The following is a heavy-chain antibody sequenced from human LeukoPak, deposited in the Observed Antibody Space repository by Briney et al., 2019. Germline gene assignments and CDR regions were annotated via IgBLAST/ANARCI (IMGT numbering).Heavy chain of an antibody. CDR1: GGSFSGYY. J-gene: IGHJ4*02. Sequence: PSETLSLTCAVYGGSFSGYYWSWIRQPPGKGLEWIGEINHSGSTNYNPSLKSRVTISVDTSKNQFSLKLSSVTAADTAVYYCARRLREQQLVAWGQGTLVTVSS. V-gene: IGHV4-34*01. CDR2: INHSGST. CDR3: ARRLREQQLVA. D-gene: IGHD6-13*01.